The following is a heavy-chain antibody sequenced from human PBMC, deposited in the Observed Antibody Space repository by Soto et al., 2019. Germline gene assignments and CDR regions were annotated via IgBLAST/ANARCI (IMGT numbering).Heavy chain of an antibody. V-gene: IGHV3-23*01. Sequence: EVQLLESGGGLVQPGGSLRLSCAASGFTFNNYAMTWVRHAPGKGLEWDSAISGGGDTTSYADSVKGRFTVSRDGYKNTLYLQVSRLRAEDTALYYFPKGRGGSGSLTPRVDFWGQGTLVTVS. CDR1: GFTFNNYA. J-gene: IGHJ4*02. D-gene: IGHD3-10*01. CDR2: ISGGGDTT. CDR3: PKGRGGSGSLTPRVDF.